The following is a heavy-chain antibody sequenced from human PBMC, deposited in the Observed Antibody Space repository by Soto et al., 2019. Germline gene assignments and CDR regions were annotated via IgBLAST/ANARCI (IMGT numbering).Heavy chain of an antibody. CDR2: IIPIFGTA. Sequence: SVKVSCKASGGTFSSYAISWVRQAPGQGLEWMGGIIPIFGTANYAQKFQGRVTITADESTSTAYMELSSLRSEDTAVYYCARSFGTPSTDYNWFDPWGQGTLVTVSS. D-gene: IGHD3-16*01. J-gene: IGHJ5*02. V-gene: IGHV1-69*13. CDR3: ARSFGTPSTDYNWFDP. CDR1: GGTFSSYA.